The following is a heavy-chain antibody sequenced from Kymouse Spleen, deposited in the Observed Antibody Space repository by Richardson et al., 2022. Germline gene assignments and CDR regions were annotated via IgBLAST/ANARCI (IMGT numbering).Heavy chain of an antibody. Sequence: QVQLQESGPGLVKPSETLSLTCTVSGGSVSSGSYYWSWIRQPPGKGLEWIGYIYYSGSTNYNPSLKSRVTISVDTSKNQFSLKLSSVTAADTAVYYCARGRVTIFGVVPNWFDPWGQGTLVTVSS. J-gene: IGHJ5*02. CDR3: ARGRVTIFGVVPNWFDP. CDR2: IYYSGST. V-gene: IGHV4-61*01. CDR1: GGSVSSGSYY. D-gene: IGHD3-3*01.